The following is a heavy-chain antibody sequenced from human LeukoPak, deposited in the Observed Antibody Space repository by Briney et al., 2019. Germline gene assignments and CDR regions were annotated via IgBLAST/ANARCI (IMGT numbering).Heavy chain of an antibody. CDR3: TRDRSGYDRDY. CDR1: GFTFSSFE. Sequence: PGGSLRLSCAASGFTFSSFEMNWVRQAPGKGPEWVSYISSSGRTIYYADSVKGRFTISRDNAKNSLYLQMNSLRAEDTAVYYCTRDRSGYDRDYWGQGTLVTVSS. V-gene: IGHV3-48*03. J-gene: IGHJ4*02. D-gene: IGHD3-22*01. CDR2: ISSSGRTI.